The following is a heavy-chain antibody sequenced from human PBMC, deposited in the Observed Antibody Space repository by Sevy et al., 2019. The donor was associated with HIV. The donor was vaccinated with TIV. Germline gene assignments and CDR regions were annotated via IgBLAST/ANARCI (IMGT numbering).Heavy chain of an antibody. CDR3: ARDGPGFEYYYDSSGYSGTFDI. CDR2: ISYDGSNK. Sequence: GGSLRLSCAASGFTFSSYAMHWVRQAPGKGLEWVAVISYDGSNKYYADSVKGRFTISRDNSKNTLYLQMNSLRAEVTAVYYCARDGPGFEYYYDSSGYSGTFDIWGQGTMVTVSS. V-gene: IGHV3-30-3*01. CDR1: GFTFSSYA. D-gene: IGHD3-22*01. J-gene: IGHJ3*02.